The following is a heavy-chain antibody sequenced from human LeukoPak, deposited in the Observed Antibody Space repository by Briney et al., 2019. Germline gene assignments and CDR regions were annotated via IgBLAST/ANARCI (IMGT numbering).Heavy chain of an antibody. Sequence: SVKVSCKASGGTFSSYAISWVRQAPGQGLEWMGGIIPIFGTANYAQKFQGRVTITADESTSTAYMELSSLRSEDTAVYYCARDPRKAAGCFDYWGQGTLVTASS. CDR2: IIPIFGTA. J-gene: IGHJ4*02. CDR3: ARDPRKAAGCFDY. CDR1: GGTFSSYA. D-gene: IGHD6-13*01. V-gene: IGHV1-69*13.